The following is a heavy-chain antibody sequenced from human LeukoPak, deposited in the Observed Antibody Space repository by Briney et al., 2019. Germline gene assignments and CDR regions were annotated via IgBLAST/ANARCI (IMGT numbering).Heavy chain of an antibody. J-gene: IGHJ5*02. D-gene: IGHD3-9*01. Sequence: SQTLSLTCALSGDSVSINSVTWNWIRQSPSRGLEWLGRTYYGSTWYNDYAVSVRGRITVNPDTSKNQCSLHLNSVTPEDTAVYYCARRLAQYDCFDPWGQGILVTVSS. CDR1: GDSVSINSVT. CDR3: ARRLAQYDCFDP. V-gene: IGHV6-1*01. CDR2: TYYGSTWYN.